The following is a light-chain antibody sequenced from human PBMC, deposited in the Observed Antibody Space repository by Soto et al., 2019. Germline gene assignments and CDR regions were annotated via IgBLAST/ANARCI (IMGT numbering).Light chain of an antibody. V-gene: IGKV3-15*01. Sequence: EIAMTQSPATLSVSPGESATLSCRASESISINLSWYQQKPGQVPRLLVYGASTRASGVAVIFSGGGSGTNFTLTIISLQSEDFAIYLCQQYHNWPPAWTFGQGTKVDIK. CDR2: GAS. J-gene: IGKJ1*01. CDR1: ESISIN. CDR3: QQYHNWPPAWT.